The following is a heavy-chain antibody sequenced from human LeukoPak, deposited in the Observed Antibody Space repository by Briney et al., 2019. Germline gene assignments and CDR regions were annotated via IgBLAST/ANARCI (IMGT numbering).Heavy chain of an antibody. V-gene: IGHV4-39*01. D-gene: IGHD3-10*01. J-gene: IGHJ5*02. CDR2: IYYSGST. Sequence: PSETLSLTCTVSGGSISSGSYYWSWIRQPAGKGLEWIGSIYYSGSTYYNPSLKSRVTISVDTSKNQFSLKLSSVTAADTAVYYCARLLLWFGEPQGWFDPWGQGTLVTVSS. CDR3: ARLLLWFGEPQGWFDP. CDR1: GGSISSGSYY.